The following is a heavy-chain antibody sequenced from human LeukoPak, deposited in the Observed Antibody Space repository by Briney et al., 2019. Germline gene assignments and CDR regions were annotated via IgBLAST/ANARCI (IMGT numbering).Heavy chain of an antibody. D-gene: IGHD6-13*01. J-gene: IGHJ6*03. V-gene: IGHV3-48*01. CDR2: ISSSSSTI. CDR3: ARETIAAHYYYYYYMDV. CDR1: GFTFSSYS. Sequence: GGSLRLSCAASGFTFSSYSMNWVRQAPGKGLEWVSSISSSSSTIYYADSVKGRFTISRDNAKNSLYLQMNSLRAEDTAVYYCARETIAAHYYYYYYMDVWGKGTTVTVSS.